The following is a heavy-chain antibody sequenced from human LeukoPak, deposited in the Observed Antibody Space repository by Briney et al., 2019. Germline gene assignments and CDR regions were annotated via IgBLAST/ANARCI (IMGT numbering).Heavy chain of an antibody. J-gene: IGHJ4*02. Sequence: NASETLSLTCTVSGGSISSYYWSWIRQPPGKGLEWIGYIYHSGSTNYNPSLKSRVTISVDRSKSQFSLKVSSVTAADTAVYYCARHIAAAGRFDYWGQGTLVTVSS. CDR1: GGSISSYY. CDR2: IYHSGST. D-gene: IGHD6-13*01. V-gene: IGHV4-59*08. CDR3: ARHIAAAGRFDY.